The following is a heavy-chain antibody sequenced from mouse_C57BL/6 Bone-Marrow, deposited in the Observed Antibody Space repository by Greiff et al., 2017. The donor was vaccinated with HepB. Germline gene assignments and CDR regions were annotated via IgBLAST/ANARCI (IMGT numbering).Heavy chain of an antibody. CDR1: GYTFTSYW. V-gene: IGHV1-69*01. CDR2: IDPSDSYT. Sequence: QVQLQQPGAELVMPGASVKLSCKASGYTFTSYWMHWVKQRPGQGLEWIGEIDPSDSYTNYNQKFKGKSTLTVDKSSSTAYMQLSSLTSEDSAVYYCARYDYGSSFDYWGQGTTLTVPS. D-gene: IGHD1-1*01. J-gene: IGHJ2*01. CDR3: ARYDYGSSFDY.